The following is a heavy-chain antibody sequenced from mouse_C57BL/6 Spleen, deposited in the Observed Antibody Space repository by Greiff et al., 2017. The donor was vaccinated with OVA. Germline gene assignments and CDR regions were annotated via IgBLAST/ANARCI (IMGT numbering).Heavy chain of an antibody. CDR2: IDPSDSYT. CDR1: GYTFTSYW. CDR3: ARRNYYGSSYEDYFDY. Sequence: QVQLQQPGAELVKPGASVKLSCKASGYTFTSYWMQWVKQRPGQGLEWIGEIDPSDSYTNYNQKFKGKATLTVDTSSSTAYMQLSSLTSEDSAVYYCARRNYYGSSYEDYFDYWGQGTTLIVSS. V-gene: IGHV1-50*01. D-gene: IGHD1-1*01. J-gene: IGHJ2*01.